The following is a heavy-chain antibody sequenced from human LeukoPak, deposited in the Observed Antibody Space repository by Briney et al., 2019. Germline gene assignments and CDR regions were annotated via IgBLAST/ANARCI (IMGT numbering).Heavy chain of an antibody. J-gene: IGHJ4*02. CDR3: ARDSSSSWYGDY. V-gene: IGHV1-46*01. CDR1: GYTFTSYG. D-gene: IGHD6-13*01. Sequence: ASVKVSCKAFGYTFTSYGINWVRQAPGQGLEWMGIINPSGGSTSYAQKFQGRVTMTRDTSTSTVYMELSSLRSEDTAVYYCARDSSSSWYGDYWGQGTLVTVSS. CDR2: INPSGGST.